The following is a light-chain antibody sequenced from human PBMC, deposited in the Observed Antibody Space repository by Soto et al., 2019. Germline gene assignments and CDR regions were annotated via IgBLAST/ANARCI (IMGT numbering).Light chain of an antibody. CDR1: QGISSY. Sequence: DIQLTQSPSFLSASVGDRVTMTCRASQGISSYLAWYQQKPGKAPKLLIYAASTLQSGVPSRFSGSGSGTDFTFTISSLQPEDIATYYCQQYDNLPPMYTFGQGTKLEIK. J-gene: IGKJ2*01. CDR2: AAS. V-gene: IGKV1-9*01. CDR3: QQYDNLPPMYT.